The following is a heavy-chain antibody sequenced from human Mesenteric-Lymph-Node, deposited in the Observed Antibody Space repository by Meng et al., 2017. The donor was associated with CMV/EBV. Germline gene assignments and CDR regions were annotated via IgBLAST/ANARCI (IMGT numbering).Heavy chain of an antibody. Sequence: GESLKISCAASGFTVSDHDMSWVRQAPGKGLEWVSIIYSSGITYYADSVKGRFTISRDSSKNTLYLQMNSLKAEDTALYHCARDAVAGTKGRWFDPWGQGTLVTVSS. CDR1: GFTVSDHD. D-gene: IGHD6-19*01. V-gene: IGHV3-53*01. CDR2: IYSSGIT. J-gene: IGHJ5*02. CDR3: ARDAVAGTKGRWFDP.